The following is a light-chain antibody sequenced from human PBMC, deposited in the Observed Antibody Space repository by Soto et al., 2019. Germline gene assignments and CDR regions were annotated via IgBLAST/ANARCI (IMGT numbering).Light chain of an antibody. J-gene: IGKJ1*01. Sequence: EILMTQSPVTLSVSPGERATLSCRASQSVSSNLAWYQQKPGQAPRLLIYDASNRATGIPARFSGSGSGTEFTLTISSPQPDDFATYYCQQYNSYSTFGQGTKVDI. CDR3: QQYNSYST. V-gene: IGKV3D-15*01. CDR2: DAS. CDR1: QSVSSN.